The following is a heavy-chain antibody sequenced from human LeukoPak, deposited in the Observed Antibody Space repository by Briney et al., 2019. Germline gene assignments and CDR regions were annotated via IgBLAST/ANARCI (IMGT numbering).Heavy chain of an antibody. V-gene: IGHV3-53*01. CDR1: GFTVSSNY. J-gene: IGHJ4*02. CDR3: AREGSGSYFDY. D-gene: IGHD3-10*01. CDR2: IYSGGST. Sequence: PGGSLRLSCAASGFTVSSNYMSWVRQAPGKGLEWVSVIYSGGSTYYADSMKGRFTISRDNSKNTLYLQMNSLRAEDTAVYYCAREGSGSYFDYWGQGTLVTVSS.